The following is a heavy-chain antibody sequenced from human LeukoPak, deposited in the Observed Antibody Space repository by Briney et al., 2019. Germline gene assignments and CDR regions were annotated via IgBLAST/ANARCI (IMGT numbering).Heavy chain of an antibody. Sequence: PSETLSLTCTVSGGSISSYYWSWIRQPPGKGLEWIGYIYYSGSTNYNPPLKSRVTISVDTSKNQFSLKLSSVTAADTAVYYCARHEWGITNAFDIWGQGTMVTVSS. V-gene: IGHV4-59*08. CDR2: IYYSGST. CDR3: ARHEWGITNAFDI. D-gene: IGHD1-14*01. J-gene: IGHJ3*02. CDR1: GGSISSYY.